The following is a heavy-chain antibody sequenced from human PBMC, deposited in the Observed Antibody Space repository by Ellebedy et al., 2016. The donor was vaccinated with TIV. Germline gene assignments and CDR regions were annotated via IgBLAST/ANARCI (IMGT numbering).Heavy chain of an antibody. CDR2: ISGYNGKT. Sequence: AASVKVSCKASGYTFTSYGISWVRQAPGQGLEWMGWISGYNGKTNYAQKLQGRVTMTTDTSTSTAYIELRSLRSDDTAVYYCARDRYIKRIAWFDPWGQGTLVTVSA. CDR1: GYTFTSYG. D-gene: IGHD2-2*02. CDR3: ARDRYIKRIAWFDP. V-gene: IGHV1-18*04. J-gene: IGHJ5*02.